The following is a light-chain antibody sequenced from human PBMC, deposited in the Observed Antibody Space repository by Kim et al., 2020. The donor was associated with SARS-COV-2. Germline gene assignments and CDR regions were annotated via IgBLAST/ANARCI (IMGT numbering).Light chain of an antibody. CDR1: QSVSGDY. J-gene: IGKJ1*01. Sequence: DIVLTQSPGTLSLSPGEGATLSCRASQSVSGDYLGWYQQRPGQAPRLLVYGASTRATGIPDRFSGSGSGTDFTLTISRLEPEDFAVYFCQKYGTPPWTFGQGTKVDIK. V-gene: IGKV3-20*01. CDR2: GAS. CDR3: QKYGTPPWT.